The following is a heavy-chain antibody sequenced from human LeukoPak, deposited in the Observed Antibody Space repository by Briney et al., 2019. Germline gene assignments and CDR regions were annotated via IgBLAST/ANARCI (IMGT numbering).Heavy chain of an antibody. V-gene: IGHV4-30-2*01. J-gene: IGHJ4*02. D-gene: IGHD6-13*01. CDR2: IYHSGST. Sequence: PSQTLSLTCTVSGGSISSGGYYGSWIRQPPGKGLEWIGYIYHSGSTYYNPSLKRRVTISVDRSKNQFSLKLNSVTAADTAVYYCAREIIAAAGFYYFDHWGQGTLVTVSS. CDR1: GGSISSGGYY. CDR3: AREIIAAAGFYYFDH.